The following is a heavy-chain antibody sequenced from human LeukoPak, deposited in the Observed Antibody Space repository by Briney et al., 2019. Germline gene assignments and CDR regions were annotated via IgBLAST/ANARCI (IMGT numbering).Heavy chain of an antibody. CDR1: GFSFSRYG. CDR2: INSRSSTI. V-gene: IGHV3-48*04. D-gene: IGHD2-21*02. CDR3: TSHTGTGDAFRPFHI. J-gene: IGHJ3*02. Sequence: GGSLRLSCSASGFSFSRYGMTWVRQAPGKGLEWVSFINSRSSTIYYADSVKGRFTISRDNAKNSLYLQMNSLRAEDTAVYYCTSHTGTGDAFRPFHIWGQGTMVTVSS.